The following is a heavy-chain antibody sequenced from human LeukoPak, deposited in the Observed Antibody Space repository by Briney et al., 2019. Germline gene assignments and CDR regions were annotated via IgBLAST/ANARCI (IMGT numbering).Heavy chain of an antibody. V-gene: IGHV3-53*01. J-gene: IGHJ4*02. CDR1: ELTVSGNK. CDR3: ALGQNFDY. Sequence: PGGSLRFSCAASELTVSGNKMSWVRKAPGKGLEWVSVIYSGGSTYYADSVKGRFTISRDNSKNTLYLQMNSLRAEDTAVYYCALGQNFDYWGQGTLVTVSS. CDR2: IYSGGST. D-gene: IGHD2/OR15-2a*01.